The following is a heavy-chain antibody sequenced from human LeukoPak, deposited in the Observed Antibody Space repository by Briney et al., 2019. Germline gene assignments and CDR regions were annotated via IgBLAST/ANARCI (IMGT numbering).Heavy chain of an antibody. J-gene: IGHJ4*02. CDR1: GGSISSYY. D-gene: IGHD2-2*01. V-gene: IGHV4-59*01. Sequence: SETLSLTCTVSGGSISSYYWSWIRQPPGKGLEWIGYIYYSGITNYNPSLKSRVTISVDTSKTQFSLKLSSVTAADTAVYYCAREEGYCSSTSCYGVFDYWGQGALVTVSS. CDR3: AREEGYCSSTSCYGVFDY. CDR2: IYYSGIT.